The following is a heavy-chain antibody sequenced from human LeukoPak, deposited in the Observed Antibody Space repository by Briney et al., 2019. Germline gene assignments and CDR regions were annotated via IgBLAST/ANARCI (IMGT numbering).Heavy chain of an antibody. CDR1: GFSLRNYW. CDR3: ARALDSSSSRYQAFEY. Sequence: PGGSLRLSCVASGFSLRNYWMSWVRQAPGKGLEWVANIKQDESEKYYVDSVKGRFTISRANAKNTLYLQMNSLRAEDTAVYYCARALDSSSSRYQAFEYWGQGTLVTVSS. J-gene: IGHJ4*02. V-gene: IGHV3-7*01. CDR2: IKQDESEK. D-gene: IGHD2-2*01.